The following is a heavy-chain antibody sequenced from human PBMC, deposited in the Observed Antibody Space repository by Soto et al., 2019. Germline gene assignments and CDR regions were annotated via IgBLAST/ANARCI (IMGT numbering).Heavy chain of an antibody. J-gene: IGHJ4*02. CDR3: ARGTPKYYYDSSGFLDY. CDR1: GGSISSYY. Sequence: PSETLSLTCTVSGGSISSYYWSWIRQPPGKGLEWIGYIYYSGSTNYNPSLKSRVTISVDTSKNQFSLKLSSVTAADTAVYYCARGTPKYYYDSSGFLDYWCQGTLVTVAS. D-gene: IGHD3-22*01. V-gene: IGHV4-59*01. CDR2: IYYSGST.